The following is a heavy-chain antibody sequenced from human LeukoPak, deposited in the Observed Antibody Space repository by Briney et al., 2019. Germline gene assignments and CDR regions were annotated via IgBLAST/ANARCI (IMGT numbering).Heavy chain of an antibody. J-gene: IGHJ4*02. CDR2: ISSSSSYI. CDR3: ARSTYYYDSSGYYYSLPFDY. D-gene: IGHD3-22*01. V-gene: IGHV3-21*01. Sequence: GGSLRLSCAASGFTFSSYWMNWVHQAPGKGLEWVSSISSSSSYIYYADSVKGRFTISRDNAKNSLYLQMNSLRAEDTAVYYCARSTYYYDSSGYYYSLPFDYWGQGTLVTVSS. CDR1: GFTFSSYW.